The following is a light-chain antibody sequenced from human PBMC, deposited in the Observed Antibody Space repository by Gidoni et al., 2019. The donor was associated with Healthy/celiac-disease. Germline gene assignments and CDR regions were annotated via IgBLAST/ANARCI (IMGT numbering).Light chain of an antibody. J-gene: IGLJ3*02. Sequence: HAVVTQEPSVTLSPGGTVTLTGGSTTGAVTSGHLPYWFQQKPGQAPRTLIYDTNNKHSWTPARFSGSLLGGKAALTLSGAQPEDEAEYYCLLSYSGAWVFGGGTKLTVL. V-gene: IGLV7-46*01. CDR3: LLSYSGAWV. CDR2: DTN. CDR1: TGAVTSGHL.